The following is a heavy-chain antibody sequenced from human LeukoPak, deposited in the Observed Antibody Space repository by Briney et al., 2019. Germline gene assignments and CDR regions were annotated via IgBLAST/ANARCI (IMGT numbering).Heavy chain of an antibody. Sequence: SETLSLTCTVSGGSISSYYWSWIRQPPGKGLEWIGYIYYSGSTNYNPSLKSRVTISVDTSKNQFSLKLSSVTAADTAVYYCARVTVVTARPDYWGQGTLVTVSS. V-gene: IGHV4-59*01. CDR2: IYYSGST. CDR3: ARVTVVTARPDY. J-gene: IGHJ4*02. CDR1: GGSISSYY. D-gene: IGHD4-23*01.